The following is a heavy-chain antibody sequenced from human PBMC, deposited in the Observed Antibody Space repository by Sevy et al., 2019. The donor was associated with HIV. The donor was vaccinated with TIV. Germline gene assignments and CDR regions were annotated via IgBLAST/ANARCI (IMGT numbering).Heavy chain of an antibody. CDR1: GFTFSSYW. V-gene: IGHV3-7*01. CDR2: IKQDGSEK. D-gene: IGHD3-3*01. J-gene: IGHJ6*02. Sequence: GESLKISCAASGFTFSSYWMSWVRQAPGKGLEWVANIKQDGSEKYYVDSVKGRFTISRDNAKNSLYLQMNSLRAEDTAVYYFGGGVWSGYYKPPYYYGMDVWGQGTTVTVSS. CDR3: GGGVWSGYYKPPYYYGMDV.